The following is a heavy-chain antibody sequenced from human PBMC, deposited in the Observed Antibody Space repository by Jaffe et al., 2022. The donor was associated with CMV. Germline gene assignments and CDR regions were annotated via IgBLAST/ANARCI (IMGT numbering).Heavy chain of an antibody. CDR1: GFTFSSYW. V-gene: IGHV3-7*01. J-gene: IGHJ6*02. CDR3: ASGYCSSTSCYTDYYGMDV. CDR2: IKQDGSEK. Sequence: EVQLVESGGGLVQPGGSLRLSCAASGFTFSSYWMSWVRQAPGKGLEWVANIKQDGSEKYYVDSVKGRFTISRDNAKNSLYLQMNSLRAEDTAVYYCASGYCSSTSCYTDYYGMDVWGQGTTVTVSS. D-gene: IGHD2-2*02.